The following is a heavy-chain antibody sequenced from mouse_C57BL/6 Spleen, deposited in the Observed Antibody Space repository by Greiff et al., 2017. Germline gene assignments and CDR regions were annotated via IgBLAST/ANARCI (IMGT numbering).Heavy chain of an antibody. Sequence: QVQLQQSGAELVRPGTSVKVSCKASGYAFTNYLIEWVKQRPGQGLEWIGVINPGSGGTNYNEKFKGKATLTADKSSSTAYMQLSSLTSEDSAVYFCARRSQASYYFDYWGQGTTRTVSS. V-gene: IGHV1-54*01. CDR3: ARRSQASYYFDY. CDR2: INPGSGGT. J-gene: IGHJ2*01. CDR1: GYAFTNYL. D-gene: IGHD3-2*02.